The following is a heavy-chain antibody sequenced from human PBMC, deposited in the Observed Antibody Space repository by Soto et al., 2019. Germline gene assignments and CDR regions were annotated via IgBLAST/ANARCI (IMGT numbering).Heavy chain of an antibody. V-gene: IGHV4-30-4*01. CDR1: VGSISSGDYY. CDR2: IYYSGST. CDR3: ARENPQQPLPFGFFNS. Sequence: SETLSLTCTVSVGSISSGDYYWSWIRQPPGKGLEWIGYIYYSGSTYYNPSLKSRVTISVDTSKNQFSLKLSSVTAADTAVYYCARENPQQPLPFGFFNSWGQGTLVTVSS. D-gene: IGHD2-2*01. J-gene: IGHJ4*02.